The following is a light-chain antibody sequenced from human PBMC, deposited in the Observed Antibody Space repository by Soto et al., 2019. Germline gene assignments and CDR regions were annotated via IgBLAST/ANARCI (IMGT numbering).Light chain of an antibody. CDR1: QPISNY. Sequence: DVQMTQSPSSLSASVGDRVTITCRASQPISNYLNWYQQKAGEAPKVLIFGASSLQSGVPSKFSGSGYGTDVTLIINNLHPDDFATYYCQQTPAVPFTFAQGTRLEIK. V-gene: IGKV1-39*01. CDR3: QQTPAVPFT. J-gene: IGKJ5*01. CDR2: GAS.